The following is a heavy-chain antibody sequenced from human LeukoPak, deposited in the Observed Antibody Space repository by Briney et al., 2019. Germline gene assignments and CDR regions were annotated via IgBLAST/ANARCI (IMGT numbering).Heavy chain of an antibody. CDR3: ARDRLLRYDFWSGYYLFDY. V-gene: IGHV3-30-3*01. CDR2: ISYDGSNK. J-gene: IGHJ4*02. Sequence: GGSLRLSCAASGFTFSSYAMHWVRQAPGKGLEWVAVISYDGSNKYYADSVKGRFTISRDNSKNTLYLQMNSLRAEDTAVYYCARDRLLRYDFWSGYYLFDYWGQGTLVTVSS. CDR1: GFTFSSYA. D-gene: IGHD3-3*01.